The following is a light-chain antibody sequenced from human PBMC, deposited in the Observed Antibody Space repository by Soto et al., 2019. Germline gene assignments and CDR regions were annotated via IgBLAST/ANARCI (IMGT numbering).Light chain of an antibody. V-gene: IGLV1-40*01. J-gene: IGLJ2*01. CDR2: ANS. CDR3: QSYDSSLRVVV. Sequence: QSVLTQPPSVSGAPGQRVTFSCTGNSSNIGAGSDVHWYQQLPGTAPKLLIYANSNRPSGLPDRFSASKSGTSASLAITGLQAEDEADYYCQSYDSSLRVVVFGGGTQLTVL. CDR1: SSNIGAGSD.